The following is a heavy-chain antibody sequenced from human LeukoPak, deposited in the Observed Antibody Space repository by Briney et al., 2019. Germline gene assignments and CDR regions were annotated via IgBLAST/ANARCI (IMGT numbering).Heavy chain of an antibody. D-gene: IGHD3-22*01. Sequence: GGSPRLSCAVSGFTLSNYGMSWVRQAPGQGLEWVAGISGSGGSTNYADSVKGRFTISRDNPKNTLYLQMNSLRAEDTAVYFCAKRGVVIRVILVGFHKEAYYFDSWGQGALVIVSS. CDR1: GFTLSNYG. J-gene: IGHJ4*02. V-gene: IGHV3-23*01. CDR2: ISGSGGST. CDR3: AKRGVVIRVILVGFHKEAYYFDS.